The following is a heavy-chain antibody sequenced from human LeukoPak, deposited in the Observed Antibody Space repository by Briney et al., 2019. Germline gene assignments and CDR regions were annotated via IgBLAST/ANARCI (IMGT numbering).Heavy chain of an antibody. J-gene: IGHJ4*02. CDR2: INRSGST. V-gene: IGHV4-34*01. Sequence: KPSETLSLTCAVYGGSFSGYYWSWIRQPPGKGLEWIGEINRSGSTNYNPSLKSRVTISVDTSKNQFSLKLSSVTAADTAVYYCARGKIPARGSRATSPFDYWGQGTLVTVSS. D-gene: IGHD1-26*01. CDR1: GGSFSGYY. CDR3: ARGKIPARGSRATSPFDY.